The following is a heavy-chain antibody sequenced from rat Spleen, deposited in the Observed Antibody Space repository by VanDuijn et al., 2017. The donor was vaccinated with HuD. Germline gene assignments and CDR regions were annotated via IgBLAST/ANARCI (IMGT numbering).Heavy chain of an antibody. CDR2: ISYDGSST. D-gene: IGHD1-5*01. CDR1: GFTFSHYD. Sequence: EVQLVESGGGLVQPGRSMKLSCAASGFTFSHYDMAWVRQAPTKGLEWVATISYDGSSTYYRDSVKGRFTISRDNAKSTLYLQMDSLRSEDTATYYCARRSDRYNYYFDYWGQGVMVTVSS. V-gene: IGHV5-29*01. CDR3: ARRSDRYNYYFDY. J-gene: IGHJ2*01.